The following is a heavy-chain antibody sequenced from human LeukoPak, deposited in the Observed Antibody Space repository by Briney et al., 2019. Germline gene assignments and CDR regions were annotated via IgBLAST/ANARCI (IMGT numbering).Heavy chain of an antibody. CDR1: GFTFSSYW. CDR3: ASLGYSKGYYYGMDV. V-gene: IGHV3-74*01. D-gene: IGHD4-11*01. CDR2: INSDGSST. Sequence: GGSLRLSCAASGFTFSSYWMHWVRQAPGKVLVWVSRINSDGSSTSYAESVKGRFTISRDNAKNTLYLQMKSLRAEDTALYYCASLGYSKGYYYGMDVWGQGTTVTVSS. J-gene: IGHJ6*02.